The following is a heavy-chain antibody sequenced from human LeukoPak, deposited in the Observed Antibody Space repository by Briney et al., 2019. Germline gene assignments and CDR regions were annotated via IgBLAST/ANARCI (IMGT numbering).Heavy chain of an antibody. J-gene: IGHJ4*02. D-gene: IGHD1-1*01. CDR3: ARRVGRTGTTDFDY. CDR2: IYPGESDT. Sequence: GESLKISCKGSGYSFTRYWIGWVRQMPGKGLEWMGIIYPGESDTRYSPSFQGQVTISADKSISTAYLQWSSLKALDTATYYCARRVGRTGTTDFDYWGQGTLVTVSS. CDR1: GYSFTRYW. V-gene: IGHV5-51*01.